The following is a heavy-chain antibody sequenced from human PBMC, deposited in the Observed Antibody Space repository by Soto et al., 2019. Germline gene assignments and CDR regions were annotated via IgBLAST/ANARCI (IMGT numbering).Heavy chain of an antibody. CDR2: IYYSGST. J-gene: IGHJ5*02. V-gene: IGHV4-61*01. Sequence: SETLSLTCTVSGGSVSSGSYYWSWIRQPPGKGLEWIGYIYYSGSTNYNPSLKSRVTISVDTSKNQFSLKLSSVTAADTAVYYCARAWEYSSQRRFDPWGQGTLVTVSS. D-gene: IGHD6-6*01. CDR3: ARAWEYSSQRRFDP. CDR1: GGSVSSGSYY.